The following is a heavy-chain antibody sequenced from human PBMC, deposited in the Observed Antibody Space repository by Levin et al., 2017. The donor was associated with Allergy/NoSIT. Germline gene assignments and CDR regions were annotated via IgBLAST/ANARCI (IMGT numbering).Heavy chain of an antibody. J-gene: IGHJ3*02. V-gene: IGHV4-59*08. Sequence: SCTVSGGSISSYYWSWIRQPPGKGLEWIGYIYYSGSTNYNPSLKSRVTISVDTSKNQFSLKLSSVTAADTAVYYCARQGCSGGSCYAREAFDSWGQGTMVTVSS. CDR1: GGSISSYY. CDR2: IYYSGST. D-gene: IGHD2-15*01. CDR3: ARQGCSGGSCYAREAFDS.